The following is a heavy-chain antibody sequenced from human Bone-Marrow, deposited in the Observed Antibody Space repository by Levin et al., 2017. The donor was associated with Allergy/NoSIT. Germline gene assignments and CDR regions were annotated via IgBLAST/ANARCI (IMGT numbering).Heavy chain of an antibody. CDR3: ASSGSQQLVRDNWFDP. CDR1: GFTFSSYS. V-gene: IGHV3-21*01. D-gene: IGHD6-13*01. J-gene: IGHJ5*02. Sequence: GGSLRLSCAASGFTFSSYSMNWVRQAPGKGLEWVSSISSSSSYIYYADSVKGRFTISRDNAKNSLYLQMNSLRAEDTAVYYCASSGSQQLVRDNWFDPWGQGTLVTVSS. CDR2: ISSSSSYI.